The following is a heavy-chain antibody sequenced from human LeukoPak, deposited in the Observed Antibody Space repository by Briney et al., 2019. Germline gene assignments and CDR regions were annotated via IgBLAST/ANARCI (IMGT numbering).Heavy chain of an antibody. J-gene: IGHJ4*02. V-gene: IGHV3-66*01. Sequence: GGSLRLSCAASGVTVSNNLMNWVRQAPGKGLEWVSLIYSGGDTRYADSVKGRFTISRDKSKNTLYLQMNSLRVEDTAVYYCARDPPAVAINTYGWGQGTLVTVSS. CDR3: ARDPPAVAINTYG. D-gene: IGHD5-24*01. CDR1: GVTVSNNL. CDR2: IYSGGDT.